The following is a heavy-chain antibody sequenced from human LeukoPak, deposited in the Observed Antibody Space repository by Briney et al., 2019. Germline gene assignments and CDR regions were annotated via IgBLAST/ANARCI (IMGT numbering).Heavy chain of an antibody. CDR3: ARGGVITIFGVVITLYGMDV. Sequence: SVKVSCKASGGTFSSYAISWVRQAPGQGLEWMGGTIPIFGTANYAQKFQGRVTITADESTSTAYMELSSLRSEDTAVYYCARGGVITIFGVVITLYGMDVWGQGTTVTVSS. V-gene: IGHV1-69*13. D-gene: IGHD3-3*01. CDR2: TIPIFGTA. CDR1: GGTFSSYA. J-gene: IGHJ6*02.